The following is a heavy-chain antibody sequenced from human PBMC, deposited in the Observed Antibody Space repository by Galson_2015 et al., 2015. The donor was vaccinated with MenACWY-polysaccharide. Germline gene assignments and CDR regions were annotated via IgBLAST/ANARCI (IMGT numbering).Heavy chain of an antibody. Sequence: SLRLSCAASGFTFRNYAMSWVRQAPGKGLEWVSGISGSGGSTYYADSVKGRFTISRDNSKNTLYVQMNSLRAEDTAVYYCAKDQDLKGYCTSTSRKGAEYWGQGTLVIVYS. J-gene: IGHJ4*02. D-gene: IGHD2-2*01. CDR2: ISGSGGST. V-gene: IGHV3-23*01. CDR3: AKDQDLKGYCTSTSRKGAEY. CDR1: GFTFRNYA.